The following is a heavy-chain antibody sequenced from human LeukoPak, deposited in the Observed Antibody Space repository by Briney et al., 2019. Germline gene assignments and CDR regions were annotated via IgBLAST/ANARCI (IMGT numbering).Heavy chain of an antibody. CDR2: IRYDGSNK. CDR3: AKDSVWFGETNPFDY. J-gene: IGHJ4*02. CDR1: GFTFSSYG. V-gene: IGHV3-30*02. Sequence: GGSLRLSCAASGFTFSSYGMHWVRQAPGKGLEWVAFIRYDGSNKYYADSVKGRFTISRDNAKNSLYLQMNSLRAEDTAVYYCAKDSVWFGETNPFDYWGQGTLVTVSS. D-gene: IGHD3-10*01.